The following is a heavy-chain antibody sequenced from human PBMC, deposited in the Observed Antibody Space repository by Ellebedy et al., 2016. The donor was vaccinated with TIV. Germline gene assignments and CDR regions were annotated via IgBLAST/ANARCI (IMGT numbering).Heavy chain of an antibody. CDR3: NWYYYNRFDP. Sequence: GEFLKISCAASGFSFITAWMSWVRQAPGKGLEWVGRIKSRPEGETTEYSAPVKGRFTISRDDSKNTVYLQMNSLQTEDTGIYYCNWYYYNRFDPWGQGTLVSVSS. V-gene: IGHV3-15*01. CDR1: GFSFITAW. J-gene: IGHJ5*02. CDR2: IKSRPEGETT. D-gene: IGHD1-7*01.